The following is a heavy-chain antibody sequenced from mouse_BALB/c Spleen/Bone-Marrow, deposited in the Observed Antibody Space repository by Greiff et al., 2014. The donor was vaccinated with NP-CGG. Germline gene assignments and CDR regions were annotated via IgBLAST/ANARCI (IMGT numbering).Heavy chain of an antibody. Sequence: VQLKQSGPELVKPGASVKMSCKASGYTFTSYVMHWVKQKPGQGLEWIGYINPHNDGAKYNEKFKGKATLTSDKSSSTAYMELSSLTSEDSAVYYCARRQFITTAAWFAYWGQGTLVTVSA. CDR2: INPHNDGA. CDR3: ARRQFITTAAWFAY. V-gene: IGHV1-14*01. D-gene: IGHD1-2*01. CDR1: GYTFTSYV. J-gene: IGHJ3*01.